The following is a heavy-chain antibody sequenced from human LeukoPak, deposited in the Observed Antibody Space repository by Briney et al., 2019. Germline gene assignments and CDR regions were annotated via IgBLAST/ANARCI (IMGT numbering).Heavy chain of an antibody. V-gene: IGHV3-30*03. Sequence: GGSLRLSCAASGFTFSSYAMSWARQAPGKGLEWVGVIFYDGDSKHYADSVKGRFTISRDNSQSTLYLQMSSLRGEDTAVYYCARDPRGPTGNDHNGRDSFDFWGQGALVTVSS. D-gene: IGHD1-14*01. CDR1: GFTFSSYA. CDR2: IFYDGDSK. CDR3: ARDPRGPTGNDHNGRDSFDF. J-gene: IGHJ4*02.